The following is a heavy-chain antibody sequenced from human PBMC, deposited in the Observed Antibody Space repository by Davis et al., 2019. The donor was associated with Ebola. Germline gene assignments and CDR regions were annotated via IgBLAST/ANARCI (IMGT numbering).Heavy chain of an antibody. Sequence: GESLKISCAASGFTFSSYAMTWVRQAPGKGLEWVANIEEDGYMDYYVDSVKGRFTVSRDNARDSLSLQMNSLRAEDTALYYCARLRRLRSSVPAAIAASVGRDQFFSYMDVWGRGTTVIVSS. CDR1: GFTFSSYA. CDR3: ARLRRLRSSVPAAIAASVGRDQFFSYMDV. D-gene: IGHD6-6*01. V-gene: IGHV3-7*03. J-gene: IGHJ6*03. CDR2: IEEDGYMD.